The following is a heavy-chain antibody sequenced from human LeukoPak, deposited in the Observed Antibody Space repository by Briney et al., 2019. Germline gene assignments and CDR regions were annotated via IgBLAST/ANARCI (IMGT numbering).Heavy chain of an antibody. CDR1: GGSIGSYY. CDR2: IQNSAIYRAKI. CDR3: ARLSSTLYYSMDV. Sequence: PSETLSLTCVVSGGSIGSYYWTWIRQPPGKGLEWVGYIQNSAIYRAKIKSSPTLQSRVSLSIDSSKKEVSLTVSFVTAADTAVYYCARLSSTLYYSMDVWGPGTAVTVSS. V-gene: IGHV4-59*08. D-gene: IGHD6-6*01. J-gene: IGHJ6*02.